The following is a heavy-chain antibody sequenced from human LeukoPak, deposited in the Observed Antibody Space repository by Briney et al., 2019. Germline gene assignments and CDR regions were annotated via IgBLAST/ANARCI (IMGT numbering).Heavy chain of an antibody. D-gene: IGHD6-6*01. V-gene: IGHV4-39*01. CDR1: GGSISRSSDY. J-gene: IGHJ4*02. CDR2: ISYSGST. Sequence: PSETLSLTCNVSGGSISRSSDYWGWIRQPPGKGLEWVGTISYSGSTYYNPSLKSRVTISVDTSKNQFSLKVTSVTATDTAVYFCARLGGGQLVPLDSWGQGTLSPSPQ. CDR3: ARLGGGQLVPLDS.